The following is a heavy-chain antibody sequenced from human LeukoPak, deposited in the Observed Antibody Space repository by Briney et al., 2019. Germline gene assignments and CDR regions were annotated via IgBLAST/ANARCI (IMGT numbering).Heavy chain of an antibody. V-gene: IGHV3-7*03. Sequence: GGTLRLSCAASGFTFSSYWMSWVRQAPGEGLEWVANIKQDGSEKYYVDSVKGRFTISRDNSKNTLYLQMNSLRAEDTAVYYCAKRSDGYYRSGSTGYFDYWGQGTLVTVSS. CDR2: IKQDGSEK. CDR3: AKRSDGYYRSGSTGYFDY. D-gene: IGHD1-26*01. J-gene: IGHJ4*02. CDR1: GFTFSSYW.